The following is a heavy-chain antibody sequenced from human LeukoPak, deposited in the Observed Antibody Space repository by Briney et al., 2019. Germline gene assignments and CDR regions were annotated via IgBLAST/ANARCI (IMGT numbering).Heavy chain of an antibody. CDR3: ATDPTYYFDGIGYYHVDY. Sequence: GASVKVSCKVSGNRLTELSVHWVRQAPGKGLEWMGGFDVEAGDTKYAQNFQGRVTMTEDTSTDTAYMELSSLRSEDTAVYYCATDPTYYFDGIGYYHVDYWGQGTLVTVSS. CDR1: GNRLTELS. V-gene: IGHV1-24*01. J-gene: IGHJ4*02. D-gene: IGHD3-22*01. CDR2: FDVEAGDT.